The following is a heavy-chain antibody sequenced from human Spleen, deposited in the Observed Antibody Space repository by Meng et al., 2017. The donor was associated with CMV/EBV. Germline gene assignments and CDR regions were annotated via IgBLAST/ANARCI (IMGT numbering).Heavy chain of an antibody. V-gene: IGHV3-15*01. J-gene: IGHJ6*02. CDR3: TIDLTTVSPSYYYYGMDV. CDR2: IRSETDGGMA. Sequence: GESLKISCSTSGLNFRNAWLSWVRQAPGKGLEWVGRIRSETDGGMAEYAAPVEGRFTISRDDSKKTMSLQMRGLKIDDTGVYYCTIDLTTVSPSYYYYGMDVWGQGTTVTVSS. CDR1: GLNFRNAW. D-gene: IGHD3-10*01.